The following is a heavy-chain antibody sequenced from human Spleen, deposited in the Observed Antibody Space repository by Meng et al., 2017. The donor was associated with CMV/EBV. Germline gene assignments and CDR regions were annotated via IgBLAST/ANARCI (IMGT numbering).Heavy chain of an antibody. Sequence: GSLRLSCTVSGGSIGSYTYYWGWIRQPPGKGLEWIGSFYYTGSTYHNPSLKSRVTISLDTSKNHFSLRLTSVTAADSSVYYCARHRHFDKLEAFDFWGQGIPVTVSS. CDR3: ARHRHFDKLEAFDF. D-gene: IGHD1-1*01. V-gene: IGHV4-39*01. J-gene: IGHJ4*02. CDR1: GGSIGSYTYY. CDR2: FYYTGST.